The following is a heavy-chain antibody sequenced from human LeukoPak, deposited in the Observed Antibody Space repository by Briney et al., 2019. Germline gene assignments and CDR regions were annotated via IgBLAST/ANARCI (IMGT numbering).Heavy chain of an antibody. J-gene: IGHJ5*02. CDR2: IYYSGST. CDR3: ARDDSSSYYRNWFDP. Sequence: PSETLSLTCTVSGGSISSSSYYWGWIRQPPGKGLEWIGSIYYSGSTYYNPSLKSRVTISVDTSKNQFSLKLSSVTAADTAVYYCARDDSSSYYRNWFDPWGQGTLVTVSS. D-gene: IGHD3-22*01. CDR1: GGSISSSSYY. V-gene: IGHV4-39*07.